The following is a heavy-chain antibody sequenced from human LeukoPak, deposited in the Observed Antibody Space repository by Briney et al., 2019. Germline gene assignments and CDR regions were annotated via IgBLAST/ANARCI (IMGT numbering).Heavy chain of an antibody. CDR1: GYTFTGYY. Sequence: ASVKVSCKASGYTFTGYYMHWVRQAPGQGLEWMGRINPNSGGTNYAQKFQGRGTMTRDTSISTAYMELSRLRSDDTAVYYCASDSVAGSAFDIWGQGTMVTVSS. D-gene: IGHD6-19*01. CDR2: INPNSGGT. CDR3: ASDSVAGSAFDI. J-gene: IGHJ3*02. V-gene: IGHV1-2*06.